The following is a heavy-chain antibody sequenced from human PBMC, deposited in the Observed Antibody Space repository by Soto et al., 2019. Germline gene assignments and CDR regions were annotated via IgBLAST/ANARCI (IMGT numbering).Heavy chain of an antibody. D-gene: IGHD1-1*01. CDR3: AKDPPTTGTTFDY. CDR1: GFTFSSFA. CDR2: INKSGGST. V-gene: IGHV3-23*01. J-gene: IGHJ4*02. Sequence: GGSLRLSCAASGFTFSSFAMSWVRQAPGKGLEWVSTINKSGGSTYYADSVKGRFTISRDNSKNMLFLQINGLRTEDTAVYYCAKDPPTTGTTFDYWGRGTLVTVSS.